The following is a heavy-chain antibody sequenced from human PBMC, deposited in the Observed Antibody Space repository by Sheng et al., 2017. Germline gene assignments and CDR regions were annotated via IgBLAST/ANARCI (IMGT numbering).Heavy chain of an antibody. CDR3: ARAGNTITIFGVVNWFDP. D-gene: IGHD3-3*01. Sequence: QVQLQESGPGLVKPSETLSLTCTVSGGSINNYHWSWIRQPPGKGLEWIGYIYYSGSTNYNPSLKSRVTISVDTSKNQFSLNLRSVTAADTAVYYCARAGNTITIFGVVNWFDPWAREPWSPSPQ. J-gene: IGHJ5*02. V-gene: IGHV4-59*01. CDR2: IYYSGST. CDR1: GGSINNYH.